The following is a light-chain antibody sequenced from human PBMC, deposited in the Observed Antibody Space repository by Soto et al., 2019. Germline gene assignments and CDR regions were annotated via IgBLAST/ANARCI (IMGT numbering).Light chain of an antibody. V-gene: IGKV1-33*01. CDR1: QDISSY. Sequence: DIQMTQSPSSLSASVGDRVTITCQASQDISSYLNWYQQKPGRAPKLLIYDASNLETGVPSRFSGSVSGTYFTLTINSLQPEDIATYYCQQYENIPVTFGGGTKVQIK. CDR3: QQYENIPVT. J-gene: IGKJ4*01. CDR2: DAS.